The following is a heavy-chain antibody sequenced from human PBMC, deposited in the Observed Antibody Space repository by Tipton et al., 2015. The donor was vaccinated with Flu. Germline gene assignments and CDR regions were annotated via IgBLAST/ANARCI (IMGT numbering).Heavy chain of an antibody. J-gene: IGHJ6*03. Sequence: TLSLTCTVSGGSISSSSYYWGWIRQPPGKGLEWIGYIYYSGSTNYNPSLKSRVTISVDTSKNQFSLKLSSVTAADTAVYYFAIALGGSGSYHYYSYYYMDVWGKGTTVTVSS. V-gene: IGHV4-61*05. CDR2: IYYSGST. D-gene: IGHD3-10*01. CDR3: AIALGGSGSYHYYSYYYMDV. CDR1: GGSISSSSYY.